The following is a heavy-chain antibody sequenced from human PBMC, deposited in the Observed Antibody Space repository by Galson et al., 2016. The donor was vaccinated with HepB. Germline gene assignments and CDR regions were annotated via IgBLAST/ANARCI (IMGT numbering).Heavy chain of an antibody. CDR3: GRDLRGPVATFADY. J-gene: IGHJ4*02. CDR1: GFIFSNYG. Sequence: SLRLSCAASGFIFSNYGMHWVRQAPGKGLQWVAVIWNDGRNKYYEDSVKGRFTVSRDNSKNMLFLEMNSLRVEDTAVYYCGRDLRGPVATFADYWGQGTLVTVSS. D-gene: IGHD5-12*01. V-gene: IGHV3-33*01. CDR2: IWNDGRNK.